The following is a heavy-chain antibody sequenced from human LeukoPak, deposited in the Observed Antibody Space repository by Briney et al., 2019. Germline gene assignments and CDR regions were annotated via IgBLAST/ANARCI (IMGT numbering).Heavy chain of an antibody. D-gene: IGHD6-19*01. V-gene: IGHV4-34*01. CDR3: ARMTGGWYLTRGFDY. CDR1: GGSFSGYY. J-gene: IGHJ4*02. CDR2: INHSGST. Sequence: SETLSLTCAVYGGSFSGYYWSWIRQPPGKGLEWIGEINHSGSTNYNPSLKSRVTISVDTSKNQFSLKLSSVTAADTAVYYCARMTGGWYLTRGFDYWGQGTLVTVSS.